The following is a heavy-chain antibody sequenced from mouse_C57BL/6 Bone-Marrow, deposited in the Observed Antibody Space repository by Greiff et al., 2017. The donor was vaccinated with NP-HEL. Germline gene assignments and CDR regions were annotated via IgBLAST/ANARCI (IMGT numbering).Heavy chain of an antibody. CDR3: ADGPSDY. J-gene: IGHJ2*01. CDR1: GFNIKDDY. Sequence: EVKLLESGAELVRPGASVKLSCTASGFNIKDDYMHWVKQRPEQGLEWIGWIDPENGDTEYASKFQGKATITADTSSNTAYLQLSSLTSEDTAVYYCADGPSDYWGPGTTLTVSS. D-gene: IGHD2-3*01. V-gene: IGHV14-4*01. CDR2: IDPENGDT.